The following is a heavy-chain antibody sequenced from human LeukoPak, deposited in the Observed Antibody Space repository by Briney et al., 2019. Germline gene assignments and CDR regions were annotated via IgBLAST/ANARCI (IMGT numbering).Heavy chain of an antibody. CDR1: GFTFSSYG. V-gene: IGHV3-30*18. Sequence: GRSLRLSCAASGFTFSSYGMHWVRQAPGKGLEWVAVISYDGSNKYYADSVKGRFTISRDNSKNTLYLQMNSLRAEDTAVYYCAKDLHPYSSSWSYYFDYWGQGTLVTVSS. J-gene: IGHJ4*02. CDR3: AKDLHPYSSSWSYYFDY. CDR2: ISYDGSNK. D-gene: IGHD6-13*01.